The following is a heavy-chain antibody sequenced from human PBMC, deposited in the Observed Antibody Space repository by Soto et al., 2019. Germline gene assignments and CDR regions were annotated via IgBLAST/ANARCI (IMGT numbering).Heavy chain of an antibody. CDR1: GLTVNSNY. J-gene: IGHJ3*02. Sequence: GGPLKLCCAASGLTVNSNYMSWVRQAPGKGLEWVSVIYSGGSTYYADSVKGRFTISRHNSKNTLYLQMNSLRAEDTAVYYCERDDYGAFDIWGQGTMVTVSS. CDR2: IYSGGST. D-gene: IGHD4-17*01. CDR3: ERDDYGAFDI. V-gene: IGHV3-53*04.